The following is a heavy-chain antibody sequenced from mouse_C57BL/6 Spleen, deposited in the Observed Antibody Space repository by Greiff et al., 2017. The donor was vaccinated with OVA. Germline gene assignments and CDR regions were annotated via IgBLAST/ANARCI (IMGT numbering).Heavy chain of an antibody. J-gene: IGHJ2*01. V-gene: IGHV1-50*01. Sequence: VQLQQPGAELVKPGASVKLSCKASGYTFTSYWMQWVKQRPGQGLEWIGEIDPSDSYTNYNQKFKGKATLTVDTSSSTAYMQLSSLTSEDSAVYYCARGRNYCDYWGQGTTLTVSS. CDR1: GYTFTSYW. CDR3: ARGRNYCDY. CDR2: IDPSDSYT.